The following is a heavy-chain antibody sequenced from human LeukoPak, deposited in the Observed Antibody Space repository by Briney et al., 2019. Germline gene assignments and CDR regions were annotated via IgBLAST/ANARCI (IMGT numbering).Heavy chain of an antibody. J-gene: IGHJ4*02. CDR1: GFTFSTYA. D-gene: IGHD3-3*01. Sequence: PGGSLRLSCAASGFTFSTYAMSWVRQAPGKGLEWGSDISGSGRTTYDADSVKGRFTISRDNSENTLYLQMNSLRAEDTAVYYCAKSSALTSHSAIWGQGTQVTVSS. V-gene: IGHV3-23*01. CDR3: AKSSALTSHSAI. CDR2: ISGSGRTT.